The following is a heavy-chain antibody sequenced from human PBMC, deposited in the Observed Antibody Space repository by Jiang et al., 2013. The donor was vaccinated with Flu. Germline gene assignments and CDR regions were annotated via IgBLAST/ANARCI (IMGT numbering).Heavy chain of an antibody. CDR1: GFTFSNYA. V-gene: IGHV3-33*08. Sequence: GRSLRLSCAASGFTFSNYAMHWVRQTPGKGLEWVSVIWYDGSNKYCADSVKGRFTISRDNSKNTLYLQMNSLRAEDTAVYYCARDRLASPSSGLDYWGQGTLVTVSS. CDR2: IWYDGSNK. D-gene: IGHD6-19*01. J-gene: IGHJ4*02. CDR3: ARDRLASPSSGLDY.